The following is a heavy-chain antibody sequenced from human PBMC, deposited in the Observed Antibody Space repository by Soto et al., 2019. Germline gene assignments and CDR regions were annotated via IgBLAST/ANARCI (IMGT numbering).Heavy chain of an antibody. V-gene: IGHV4-59*08. CDR2: IYYSGST. Sequence: SETLSLTCTVSGGSISSYYWSWIRQPPGKGLEWIGYIYYSGSTNYNPSLKSRVTISVDTSKNQFSLRLTSVTAADTAVYHCARGYCNGGSCYSRFFDYWGQGALVTVSS. J-gene: IGHJ4*02. D-gene: IGHD2-15*01. CDR1: GGSISSYY. CDR3: ARGYCNGGSCYSRFFDY.